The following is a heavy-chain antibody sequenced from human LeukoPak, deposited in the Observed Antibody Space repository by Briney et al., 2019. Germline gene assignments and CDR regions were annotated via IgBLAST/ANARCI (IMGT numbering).Heavy chain of an antibody. J-gene: IGHJ4*02. D-gene: IGHD3-22*01. CDR1: GFTFSTYG. CDR2: IRSDGNNK. V-gene: IGHV3-30*02. Sequence: GGSLRLSRAVSGFTFSTYGMHWVRQAPGKGLEWVAFIRSDGNNKYYADSVKGRFTISRDNSKNTLYPQMNSLRTEDTAVYYCARVTVPLVVITAGGFDYWGQGTLVTVSS. CDR3: ARVTVPLVVITAGGFDY.